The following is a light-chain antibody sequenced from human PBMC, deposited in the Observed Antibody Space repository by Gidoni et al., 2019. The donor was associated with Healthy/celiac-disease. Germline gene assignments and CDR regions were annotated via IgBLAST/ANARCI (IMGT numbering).Light chain of an antibody. Sequence: IQLPQSPSFLSASVGDRVPITCRASQGISSYLAWYQQKPGKAPKLLIYAASTLQSGVPSRFSGSGSGTEFTLTISSLQPEDFATYYCQQLNSDPRTFGPXTKVDIK. V-gene: IGKV1-9*01. CDR1: QGISSY. CDR2: AAS. J-gene: IGKJ3*01. CDR3: QQLNSDPRT.